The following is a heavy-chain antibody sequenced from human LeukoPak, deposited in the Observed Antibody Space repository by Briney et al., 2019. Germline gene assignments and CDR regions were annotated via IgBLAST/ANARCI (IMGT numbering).Heavy chain of an antibody. D-gene: IGHD5-18*01. J-gene: IGHJ4*02. V-gene: IGHV3-21*01. CDR1: GFTFSSYS. Sequence: GGSLRLSCAASGFTFSSYSMNWVRQAPGKGLEWVSSISSSSSYIYYADSVKGRFTISRDNAKNSLYLQMNSLRAEDTAVYYCVRVQETWIQLWPTDYWGQGTLVTVSS. CDR2: ISSSSSYI. CDR3: VRVQETWIQLWPTDY.